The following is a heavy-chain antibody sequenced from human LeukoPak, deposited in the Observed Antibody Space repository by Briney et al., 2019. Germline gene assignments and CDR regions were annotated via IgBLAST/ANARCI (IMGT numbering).Heavy chain of an antibody. Sequence: SETLSLTCTVSHYSISSGYHWGWIRQPPGKGLEWIGNIYRSGSTYYNPSLKSRVTISVDTSKNQFSLKVNSVTAADTAVYYCVRVRHPTGGPWVVGQTAYFQQWSQGTLVTVSS. J-gene: IGHJ1*01. CDR2: IYRSGST. D-gene: IGHD2-2*01. CDR3: VRVRHPTGGPWVVGQTAYFQQ. V-gene: IGHV4-38-2*02. CDR1: HYSISSGYH.